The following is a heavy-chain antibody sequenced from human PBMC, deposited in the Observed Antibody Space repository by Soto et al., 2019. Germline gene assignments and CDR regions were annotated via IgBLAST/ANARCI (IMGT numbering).Heavy chain of an antibody. V-gene: IGHV3-23*01. D-gene: IGHD3-22*01. CDR1: GFTFSSYA. Sequence: LRLSCAASGFTFSSYAMSWVRQAPGKGLEWVSAISGSGGSTYYADSVKGRFTISRDNSKNTLYLQMNSLRAEDTAVYYCAKHSHYYDSSGYQTPHDYWGQGTLVTVPQ. CDR2: ISGSGGST. CDR3: AKHSHYYDSSGYQTPHDY. J-gene: IGHJ4*02.